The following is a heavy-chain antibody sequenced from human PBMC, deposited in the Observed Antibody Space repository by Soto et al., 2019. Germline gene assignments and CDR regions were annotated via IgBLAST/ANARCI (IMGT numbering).Heavy chain of an antibody. CDR1: GFTFDSYW. Sequence: GSLRLSCAASGFTFDSYWMTWVRQAPGKGLEWVANIKQDGSEKYYVDSVKGRFTISRDNAKNSLYLQMNSLRAEDTAVYYCARDWLGPFDYWGQGALVTVSS. CDR3: ARDWLGPFDY. V-gene: IGHV3-7*01. J-gene: IGHJ4*02. CDR2: IKQDGSEK. D-gene: IGHD5-12*01.